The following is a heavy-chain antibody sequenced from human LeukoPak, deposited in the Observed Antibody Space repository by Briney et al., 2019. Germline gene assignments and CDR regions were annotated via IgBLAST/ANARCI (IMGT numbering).Heavy chain of an antibody. CDR2: INTDGIGT. J-gene: IGHJ4*02. Sequence: GGSLRLSCAASGFTFSSYWMHWVRQAPGKGLVWVSRINTDGIGTSYADSVKGRFTISRDSAENTLYLQMNSLRAEDTAVYYCAKDQSGGTLTMVRGVIANFDYWGQGNLVTVSS. D-gene: IGHD3-10*01. V-gene: IGHV3-74*01. CDR1: GFTFSSYW. CDR3: AKDQSGGTLTMVRGVIANFDY.